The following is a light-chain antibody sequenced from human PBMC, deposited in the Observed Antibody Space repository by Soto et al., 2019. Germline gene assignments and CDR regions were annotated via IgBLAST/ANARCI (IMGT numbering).Light chain of an antibody. Sequence: DIQMTQSPSTLSASVGDRVTITCRASQSISTWLAWYQKKPGKAPKLLIYDVSSLESGVPSRFSGSGSGTEFALTVSSLQPDDFATYYCQQYDSYTFGQGTKVDI. V-gene: IGKV1-5*01. J-gene: IGKJ1*01. CDR2: DVS. CDR3: QQYDSYT. CDR1: QSISTW.